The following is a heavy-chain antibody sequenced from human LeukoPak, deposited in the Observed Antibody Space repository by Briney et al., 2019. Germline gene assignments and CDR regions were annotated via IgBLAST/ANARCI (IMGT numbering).Heavy chain of an antibody. D-gene: IGHD4-17*01. CDR2: IKSKTDGGTT. CDR3: ATLFGDYQPFDY. Sequence: GGSLRLSCVASGFTFNNAWMNWVRQAPGKGLEWVGRIKSKTDGGTTDYAAPVKGRFTISRDDSKNTLYLQMNSLKTDDTAVYYCATLFGDYQPFDYWGQGTLVTVSS. J-gene: IGHJ4*02. V-gene: IGHV3-15*01. CDR1: GFTFNNAW.